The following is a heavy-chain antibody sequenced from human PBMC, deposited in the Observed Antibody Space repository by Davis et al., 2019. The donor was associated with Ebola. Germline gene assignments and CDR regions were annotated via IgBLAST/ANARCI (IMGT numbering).Heavy chain of an antibody. CDR2: ISHDGRGL. CDR1: GFTFSQTH. Sequence: GESLKISCAASGFTFSQTHMHWVRQTPGKGLEWLALISHDGRGLVYGDSVKGRFTISRDNSQNTLFLQMNSLRAEDTAVYYCAKGDCSGGICYPDYWGQGTLVTVSS. J-gene: IGHJ4*02. D-gene: IGHD2-15*01. V-gene: IGHV3-30*12. CDR3: AKGDCSGGICYPDY.